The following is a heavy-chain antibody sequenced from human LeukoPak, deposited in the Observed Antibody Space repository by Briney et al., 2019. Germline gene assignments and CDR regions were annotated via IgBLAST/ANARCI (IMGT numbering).Heavy chain of an antibody. D-gene: IGHD4-11*01. CDR3: TSGVTVTTSDY. Sequence: PGGSLRLSCAASGFTFSGYSMNWVRQAPGKGLEWVSSISSSSSYIYYADSLKGRFTISRDNAKNSLYLQMNSLRADDTAVYYCTSGVTVTTSDYWGQGTLVTVSS. J-gene: IGHJ4*02. V-gene: IGHV3-21*01. CDR1: GFTFSGYS. CDR2: ISSSSSYI.